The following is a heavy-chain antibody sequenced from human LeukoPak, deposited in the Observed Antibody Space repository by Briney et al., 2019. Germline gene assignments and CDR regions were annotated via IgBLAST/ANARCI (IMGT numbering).Heavy chain of an antibody. CDR1: GASITTTNFW. CDR3: ARYGLVEFRNAFQY. J-gene: IGHJ1*01. Sequence: PSETLSLTCSVSGASITTTNFWWTWIRQSPGRGLEWIGYIHDRGSDKYNPALESRATLSVDTSKNQFSLELNSVTAADTAVYYCARYGLVEFRNAFQYWGQGILVSVSS. CDR2: IHDRGSD. V-gene: IGHV4-61*01. D-gene: IGHD6-6*01.